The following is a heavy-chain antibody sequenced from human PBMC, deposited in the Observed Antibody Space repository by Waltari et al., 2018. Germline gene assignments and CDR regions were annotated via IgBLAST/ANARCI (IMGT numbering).Heavy chain of an antibody. CDR1: GFSVGDYI. D-gene: IGHD2-21*01. CDR2: INGDGDKA. CDR3: AKQLYCGDNCYGNYFDY. Sequence: ARLEESGGGSVQVGGSLRLSCSVSGFSVGDYIFHWLRQVPGKGLEWVALINGDGDKAFSADSVKGRFTISNDKRTNSLFLQMDSLRRDDTGFYFCAKQLYCGDNCYGNYFDYLGQGTLVTVSS. J-gene: IGHJ4*02. V-gene: IGHV3-43*01.